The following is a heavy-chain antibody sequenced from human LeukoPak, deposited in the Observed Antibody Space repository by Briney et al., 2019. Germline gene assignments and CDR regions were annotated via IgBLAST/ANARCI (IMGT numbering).Heavy chain of an antibody. D-gene: IGHD5-24*01. CDR3: AREFRTQLDGYSPPYHFDY. CDR2: ISSGSSHI. Sequence: GGSLRLSCAASGFTFSSHSMTWVRQSPGKGLEWVSSISSGSSHIYYADSMKGRFTISRDNAKNSLFLQMNSLTDEDTAVYYCAREFRTQLDGYSPPYHFDYWGQGALVTVSS. J-gene: IGHJ4*02. V-gene: IGHV3-21*01. CDR1: GFTFSSHS.